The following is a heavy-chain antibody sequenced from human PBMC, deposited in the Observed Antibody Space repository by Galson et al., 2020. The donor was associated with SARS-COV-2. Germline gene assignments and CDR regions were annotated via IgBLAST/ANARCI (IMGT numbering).Heavy chain of an antibody. J-gene: IGHJ4*02. V-gene: IGHV2-5*01. Sequence: SGPTLAQPTQPLTLTYTFPLFPLPPTPMEVAWLRQPPRKSLDCLLLLFPHNAKYHMTFQKNSLTLTKGTSKNQVVLQLTNVDPMDTATYYCSHNDLLRDPRFDYWGQGTLVAVSS. CDR3: SHNDLLRDPRFDY. CDR2: LFPHNAK. CDR1: LFPLPPTPME.